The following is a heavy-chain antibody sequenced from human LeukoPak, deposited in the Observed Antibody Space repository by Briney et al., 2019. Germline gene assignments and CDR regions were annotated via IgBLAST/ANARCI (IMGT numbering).Heavy chain of an antibody. J-gene: IGHJ6*02. CDR3: ARDKEGYYDSPRGMDV. CDR1: GFTFSSYG. D-gene: IGHD3-22*01. V-gene: IGHV3-33*01. Sequence: GRSLRLSCAASGFTFSSYGMHWFRQAPGKGLEGVAVFWYDGSNKYYADSVKGRFTISRDNSKNTLYLQMNSLRAEDTAVYYCARDKEGYYDSPRGMDVWGQGTTVTVSS. CDR2: FWYDGSNK.